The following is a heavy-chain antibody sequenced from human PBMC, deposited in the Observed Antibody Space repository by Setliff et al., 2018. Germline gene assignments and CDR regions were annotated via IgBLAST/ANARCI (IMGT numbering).Heavy chain of an antibody. Sequence: PGGSLRLSCAASGFTFGDFAMTWVRQAPGKGLEWVANIKQDGSEKYYVDSVKGRFTISRDNAKNSLYLQMNSLRAEDTAVYYCARGHHVLRYFDWLFYTSDAFDIWGQGTMVT. CDR3: ARGHHVLRYFDWLFYTSDAFDI. CDR2: IKQDGSEK. V-gene: IGHV3-7*04. CDR1: GFTFGDFA. J-gene: IGHJ3*02. D-gene: IGHD3-9*01.